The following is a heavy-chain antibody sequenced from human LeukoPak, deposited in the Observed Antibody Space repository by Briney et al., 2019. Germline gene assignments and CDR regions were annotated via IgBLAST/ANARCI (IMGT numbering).Heavy chain of an antibody. CDR3: AKGGYYDSNGPYYMDV. Sequence: GGSLRLSCAASGFTFSRYGMHWVRQAPGKGLEWVAFIRYDGSNKYYSDSVKGRFTISRDNSKNTLYLQMNSLRAEDTAVYYCAKGGYYDSNGPYYMDVWGKGTTVTVSS. CDR2: IRYDGSNK. CDR1: GFTFSRYG. V-gene: IGHV3-30*02. J-gene: IGHJ6*03. D-gene: IGHD3-22*01.